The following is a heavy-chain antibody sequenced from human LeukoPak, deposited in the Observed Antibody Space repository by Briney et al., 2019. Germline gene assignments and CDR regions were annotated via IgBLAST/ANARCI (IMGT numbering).Heavy chain of an antibody. V-gene: IGHV3-33*01. CDR2: IWYDGTTK. J-gene: IGHJ4*02. Sequence: GRSLRLSCAASGFTFRDYGMHWVRQAPGKGLEWVALIWYDGTTKDYADSVKGRFTTSRDNSKNTLYLQMNSLRAEDTAVYYCARARMVGGTTYYFAYWGQGTLVTVSS. CDR1: GFTFRDYG. CDR3: ARARMVGGTTYYFAY. D-gene: IGHD1-26*01.